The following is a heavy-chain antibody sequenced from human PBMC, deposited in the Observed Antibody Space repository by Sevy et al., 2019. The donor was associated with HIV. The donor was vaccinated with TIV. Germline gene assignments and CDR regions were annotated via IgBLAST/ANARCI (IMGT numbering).Heavy chain of an antibody. CDR2: IYYSGST. J-gene: IGHJ3*02. D-gene: IGHD3-22*01. CDR3: ARHTPTSYSDSSGPYAFDI. CDR1: GGSISSSSYY. Sequence: SETLSLTCTVSGGSISSSSYYWGWIRQPPGKGLEWIGSIYYSGSTYNNPSLKSRVTISVDTSKNQFSLKLSSETAAETAMYYCARHTPTSYSDSSGPYAFDIWGQGTMVTVSS. V-gene: IGHV4-39*01.